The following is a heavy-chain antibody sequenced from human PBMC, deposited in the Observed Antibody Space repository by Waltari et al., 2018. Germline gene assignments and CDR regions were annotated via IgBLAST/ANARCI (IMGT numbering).Heavy chain of an antibody. D-gene: IGHD3-10*01. V-gene: IGHV3-48*03. Sequence: EVQLVESGGGLVQPGGSLRLSCAASGFTFSSYEMNWVRQAPGKGLEWVSYISSSGSTIYYADSVKGRFTISRDNDKNSLYLQMNSLRAEDTAVYYGARDKGRGYYGLGTGCPFDYWGQGTLVIVSS. CDR2: ISSSGSTI. J-gene: IGHJ4*02. CDR1: GFTFSSYE. CDR3: ARDKGRGYYGLGTGCPFDY.